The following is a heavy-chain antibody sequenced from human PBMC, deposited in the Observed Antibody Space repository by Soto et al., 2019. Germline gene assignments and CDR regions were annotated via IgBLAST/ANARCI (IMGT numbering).Heavy chain of an antibody. CDR1: GFTFTSSA. CDR2: IVVGSGNT. Sequence: SVKVSCKASGFTFTSSAVQWVRQARGQRLEWIGWIVVGSGNTNYAQKFQERVTITRDMSTSTAYMELSSLRSEDTAVYYCAADLWFGELYFDYWGQGTLVTVSS. J-gene: IGHJ4*02. CDR3: AADLWFGELYFDY. V-gene: IGHV1-58*01. D-gene: IGHD3-10*01.